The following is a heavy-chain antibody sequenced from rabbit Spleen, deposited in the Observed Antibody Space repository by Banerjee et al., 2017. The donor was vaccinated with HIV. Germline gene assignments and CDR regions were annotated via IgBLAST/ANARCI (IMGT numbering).Heavy chain of an antibody. V-gene: IGHV1S45*01. CDR1: GFSFSSNW. J-gene: IGHJ2*01. Sequence: QLVESGGGLVKPGASLTLTCTVSGFSFSSNWICWVRQAPGKGLEWIACIDTNDGDTDYANWPKGRFTISKTSSTTVTLQMTSLTAADTATYFCARNYVNAFDPWGPGTLVTVS. D-gene: IGHD1-1*01. CDR3: ARNYVNAFDP. CDR2: IDTNDGDT.